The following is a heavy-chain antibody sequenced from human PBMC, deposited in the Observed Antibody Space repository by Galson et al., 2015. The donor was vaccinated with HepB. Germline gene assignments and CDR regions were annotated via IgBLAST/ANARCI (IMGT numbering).Heavy chain of an antibody. J-gene: IGHJ4*02. Sequence: SLRLSCAASGFTFSSYGMHWVRQAPGKGLEWEAVISYDGSNKYYADSVKGRSTISRDNSKNTLYLQMNSLRAEDTAVYYCAKGPEKGPGFDYWGQGTLVTVSS. CDR3: AKGPEKGPGFDY. V-gene: IGHV3-30*18. CDR2: ISYDGSNK. CDR1: GFTFSSYG. D-gene: IGHD1-14*01.